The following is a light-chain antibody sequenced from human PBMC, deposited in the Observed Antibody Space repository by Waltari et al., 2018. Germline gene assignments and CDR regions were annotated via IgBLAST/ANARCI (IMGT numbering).Light chain of an antibody. CDR2: WAS. CDR3: QQYYNDAT. Sequence: DIVMTQSPESLAVPLVETATINCKSSQSVLYSSNDKNYFAWYQQKPGQPPKLLIYWASTRESGVPDRFSGSGSGTDFTLTISSLQAEDAAVYYCQQYYNDATFGQGTKVEIK. V-gene: IGKV4-1*01. J-gene: IGKJ1*01. CDR1: QSVLYSSNDKNY.